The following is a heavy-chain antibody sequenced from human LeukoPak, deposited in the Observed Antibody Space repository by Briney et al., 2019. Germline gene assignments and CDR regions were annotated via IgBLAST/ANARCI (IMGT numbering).Heavy chain of an antibody. CDR3: ARDRLRCGGDCRGLFDY. CDR1: GFTVSSNY. V-gene: IGHV3-66*02. D-gene: IGHD2-21*01. Sequence: GGSLRLSCAASGFTVSSNYMSWVRQAPGKGLEWVSVIYSGGSTYYADSVKGRFIISRDNSKNTLYLQMNSLRAEDTAVYYCARDRLRCGGDCRGLFDYWGQGTLVTVSS. J-gene: IGHJ4*02. CDR2: IYSGGST.